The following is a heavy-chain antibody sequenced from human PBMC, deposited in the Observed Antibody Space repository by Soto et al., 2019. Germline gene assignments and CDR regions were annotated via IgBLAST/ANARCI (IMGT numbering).Heavy chain of an antibody. J-gene: IGHJ6*02. Sequence: PGGSLRLSCAASGFTVSNNYMSWVRQAPGKGLQWVSVIYTGGSTYYADSVKGRFTISRDNSKNTLSLQMNSLRAEDTAVYYCARWGFYDSSGYYGYYYYGMDVWGQGTTVTVSS. CDR1: GFTVSNNY. CDR3: ARWGFYDSSGYYGYYYYGMDV. V-gene: IGHV3-53*01. CDR2: IYTGGST. D-gene: IGHD3-22*01.